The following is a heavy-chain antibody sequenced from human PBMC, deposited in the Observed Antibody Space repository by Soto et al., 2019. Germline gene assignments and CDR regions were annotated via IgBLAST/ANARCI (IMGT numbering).Heavy chain of an antibody. V-gene: IGHV1-69*05. D-gene: IGHD2-15*01. Sequence: ASVQVSCKASGGTFRDYAISWVRHAPAPGIERVGGIIPLTETPVYVQTVQGRLTITTDEVTRAAYLQQSSLRSDDRAGYFCAFGTRSGWTFDFWGQGALVTVSS. CDR1: GGTFRDYA. J-gene: IGHJ4*02. CDR3: AFGTRSGWTFDF. CDR2: IIPLTETP.